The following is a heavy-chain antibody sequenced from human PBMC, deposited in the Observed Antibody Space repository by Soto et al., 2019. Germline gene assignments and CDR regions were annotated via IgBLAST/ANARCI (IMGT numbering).Heavy chain of an antibody. Sequence: PSETLSLTCTVPGVSMSSGDYYWSWIRQPPGRGLEWIGYIYYSGSAYYNPSLKSRVTLSVDTSQNQFSLKLNFVTAADTAVYYCARVLYYGSGTSDLWGQGTLVTVSS. D-gene: IGHD3-10*01. CDR2: IYYSGSA. J-gene: IGHJ5*02. CDR1: GVSMSSGDYY. CDR3: ARVLYYGSGTSDL. V-gene: IGHV4-30-4*01.